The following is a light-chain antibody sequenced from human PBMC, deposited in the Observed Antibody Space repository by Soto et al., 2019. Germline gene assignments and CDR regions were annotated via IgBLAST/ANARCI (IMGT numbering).Light chain of an antibody. CDR2: AAS. J-gene: IGKJ2*01. CDR1: QAIRTA. CDR3: QQYNSYSYT. V-gene: IGKV1-17*01. Sequence: IQLTQSPSSLYASVGDRVTITCRASQAIRTALGWYQQKPGKVPKLLIYAASILQSGVPSRFSGSGSGTDFTLTISSLQPEDFATYYCQQYNSYSYTFGQGTKVDIK.